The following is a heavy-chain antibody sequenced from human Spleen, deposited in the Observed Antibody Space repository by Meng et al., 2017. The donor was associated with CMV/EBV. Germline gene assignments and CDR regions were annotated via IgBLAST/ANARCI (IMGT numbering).Heavy chain of an antibody. CDR2: ISPNSGVT. CDR1: FNDYQ. Sequence: FNDYQIHWGRQAPGQGRLEWMGWISPNSGVTKYAQKFQGRVTMTLDRSISTAYMELSSLRSDDTAVYYCARERSTLRVVVRGGWFDPWGQGTLVTVSS. V-gene: IGHV1-2*02. D-gene: IGHD3-22*01. CDR3: ARERSTLRVVVRGGWFDP. J-gene: IGHJ5*02.